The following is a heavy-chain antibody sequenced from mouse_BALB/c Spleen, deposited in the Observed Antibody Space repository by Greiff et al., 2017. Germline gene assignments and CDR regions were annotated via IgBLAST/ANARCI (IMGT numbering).Heavy chain of an antibody. CDR3: ARYYYGSSYDWGYAMDY. V-gene: IGHV1S81*02. CDR2: INPSNGRT. CDR1: GYTFTSYW. D-gene: IGHD1-1*01. J-gene: IGHJ4*01. Sequence: QVQLQQPGAELVKPGASVKLSCKASGYTFTSYWMHWVQQRPGQGLEWIGEINPSNGRTNYNEKFKSKATLTVDKSSSTAYMQLSSLTSEDSAVYYCARYYYGSSYDWGYAMDYWGQGTSVTVSS.